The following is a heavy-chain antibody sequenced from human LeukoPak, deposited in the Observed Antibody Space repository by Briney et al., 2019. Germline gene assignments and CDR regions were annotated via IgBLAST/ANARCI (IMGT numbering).Heavy chain of an antibody. D-gene: IGHD4-23*01. J-gene: IGHJ5*02. V-gene: IGHV3-23*01. CDR3: AKDRVYGGNAGWFDP. CDR2: ISGRADIT. CDR1: GFTFSSYA. Sequence: GGSLRLSCAASGFTFSSYAMTWVRQAPGKGLEWVSTISGRADITYYADSVKGRFTISRDNSKNTVHLQMATLRAEDTAVYYCAKDRVYGGNAGWFDPWGQGTLVTVSS.